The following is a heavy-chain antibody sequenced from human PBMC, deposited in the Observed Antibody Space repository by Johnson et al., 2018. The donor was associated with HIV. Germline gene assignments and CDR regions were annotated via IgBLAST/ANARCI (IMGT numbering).Heavy chain of an antibody. CDR3: AAGYAMASDAFDI. V-gene: IGHV3-11*04. CDR2: ISSSGSTT. CDR1: GFTFSDYY. D-gene: IGHD2-8*01. Sequence: QVQLVESGGGLVKPGGSLRLSCAASGFTFSDYYMSWIRQAPGTGLEWVSYISSSGSTTYYADSVKGPFTLSRDNSKNTLYLQLNSLSAEDTAVYYCAAGYAMASDAFDIWGQGTMVTVSS. J-gene: IGHJ3*02.